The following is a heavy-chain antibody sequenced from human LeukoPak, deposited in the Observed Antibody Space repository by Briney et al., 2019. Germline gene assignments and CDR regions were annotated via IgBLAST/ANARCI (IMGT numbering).Heavy chain of an antibody. CDR3: AGESMVMGFDY. CDR2: INPSGGST. Sequence: ASVKVSCKASGYTFTSYYMHWVRQAPGQGLEWMGIINPSGGSTSYAQKFQGRVTMTRDMSTSTVYMELSSLRSEDTAVYYCAGESMVMGFDYWGQGTLVTVSS. CDR1: GYTFTSYY. D-gene: IGHD2/OR15-2a*01. J-gene: IGHJ4*02. V-gene: IGHV1-46*01.